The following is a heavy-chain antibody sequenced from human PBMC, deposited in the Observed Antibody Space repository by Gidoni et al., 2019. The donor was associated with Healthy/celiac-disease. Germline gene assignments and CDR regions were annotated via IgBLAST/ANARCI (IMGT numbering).Heavy chain of an antibody. CDR1: GFTSSSYA. Sequence: QLQPVESGGGVVHPGRSLRLSCAASGFTSSSYAMHWVRQASGKGLEWVAVISYDGSNKYYADSVKGRFTISRDNSKNTLYLQMNSLRAEDTAVYYCAREYCSSTSCYASAPYFDYWGQGTLVTVSS. D-gene: IGHD2-2*01. V-gene: IGHV3-30-3*01. J-gene: IGHJ4*02. CDR2: ISYDGSNK. CDR3: AREYCSSTSCYASAPYFDY.